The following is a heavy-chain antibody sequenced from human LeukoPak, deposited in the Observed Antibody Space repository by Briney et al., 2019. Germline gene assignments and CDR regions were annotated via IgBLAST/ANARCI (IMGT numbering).Heavy chain of an antibody. CDR1: GYTFSSYG. CDR2: IATYNGNS. J-gene: IGHJ5*02. V-gene: IGHV1-18*01. D-gene: IGHD6-13*01. Sequence: ASVKVSCKASGYTFSSYGISWVRQAPGQGLKWMGWIATYNGNSKYAQKVQGRVTMTTDTSTTTAYMELRTLRSDDTAVYYCARDMVGLAANGNWFDPWGQGTLVTVSS. CDR3: ARDMVGLAANGNWFDP.